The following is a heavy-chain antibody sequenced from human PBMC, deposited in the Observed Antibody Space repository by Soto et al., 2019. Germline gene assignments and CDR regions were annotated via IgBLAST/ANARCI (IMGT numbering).Heavy chain of an antibody. D-gene: IGHD3-22*01. V-gene: IGHV1-69*13. CDR3: ARSSSGYYSPNFWFDP. Sequence: SVKVSCKASGGTFSSYAISWVRQAPGQGLKWMGGIIPIFGTANYAQKFQGRVTITADESTSTAYMELSSLRSEDTAVYYCARSSSGYYSPNFWFDPWGQGTLVTVSS. CDR1: GGTFSSYA. CDR2: IIPIFGTA. J-gene: IGHJ5*02.